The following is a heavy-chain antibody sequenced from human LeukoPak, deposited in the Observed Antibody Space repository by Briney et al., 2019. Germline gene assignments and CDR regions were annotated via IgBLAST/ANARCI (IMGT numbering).Heavy chain of an antibody. D-gene: IGHD2-8*01. Sequence: GGSLRLSCAASGNTFSTYSMNWVRQAPGKGLEWVSSISRSSRYIYYADSVHGRFTISTDHAKTSLFLQMNSLRADDTAVYYCARDLFCSSGVCPVWGQGTTVTVSS. CDR2: ISRSSRYI. CDR3: ARDLFCSSGVCPV. CDR1: GNTFSTYS. J-gene: IGHJ6*02. V-gene: IGHV3-21*01.